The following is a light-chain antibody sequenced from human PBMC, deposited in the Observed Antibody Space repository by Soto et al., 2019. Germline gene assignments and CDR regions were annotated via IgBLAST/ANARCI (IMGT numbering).Light chain of an antibody. J-gene: IGKJ2*01. V-gene: IGKV1-16*01. CDR2: GVS. CDR3: QQYNGYAYT. Sequence: DIQMTQSPSSLSASVGDRVTITCRASQDISTYLAWFQQKPGKAPKSLIYGVSNLQSGDPSRFSGSGSGTVFTLTISSLQPEDFATYYCQQYNGYAYTFGQGTKLEIK. CDR1: QDISTY.